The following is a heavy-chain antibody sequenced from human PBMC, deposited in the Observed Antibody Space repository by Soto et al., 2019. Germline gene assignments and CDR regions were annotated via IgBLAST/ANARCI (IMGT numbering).Heavy chain of an antibody. Sequence: SETLSLTCTVSGGSISRSSNYWVWIRQPPGKGLKWIGSIYYSGTTFYNPSLKSRVTISVDTSKNQFSLKLSSVTAADTAVYYCARGTRPYSYGSFDHWGQGTLVTVSS. CDR2: IYYSGTT. D-gene: IGHD3-10*01. CDR1: GGSISRSSNY. V-gene: IGHV4-39*01. J-gene: IGHJ4*02. CDR3: ARGTRPYSYGSFDH.